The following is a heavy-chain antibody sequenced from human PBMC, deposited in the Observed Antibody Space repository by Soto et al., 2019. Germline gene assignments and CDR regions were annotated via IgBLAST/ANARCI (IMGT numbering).Heavy chain of an antibody. CDR2: IYYSGST. CDR1: GGSISSYY. Sequence: SETPELKSTVSGGSISSYYWCWIRQPPGKGLEWIGYIYYSGSTNYNPSLKSRVTISVDTSKHPFSMKLSSVTAEDTAVYYCAREWIAKHHYVFVYWGQGSLVAVSS. CDR3: AREWIAKHHYVFVY. D-gene: IGHD3-16*01. J-gene: IGHJ4*01. V-gene: IGHV4-59*01.